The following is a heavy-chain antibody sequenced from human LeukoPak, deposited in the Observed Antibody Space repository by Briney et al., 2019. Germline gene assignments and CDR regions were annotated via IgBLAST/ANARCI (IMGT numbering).Heavy chain of an antibody. J-gene: IGHJ4*02. Sequence: PGGSLRLSCAASGFTFSSFEMNWVRQAPGKGLEWVSYISSGGSTRYYADSVKGRFTISRDSAKNSLYPQMNSLRAEDTAVYYCAREGGWTFDYWGQGTLVTVSS. CDR3: AREGGWTFDY. CDR1: GFTFSSFE. D-gene: IGHD2-15*01. V-gene: IGHV3-48*03. CDR2: ISSGGSTR.